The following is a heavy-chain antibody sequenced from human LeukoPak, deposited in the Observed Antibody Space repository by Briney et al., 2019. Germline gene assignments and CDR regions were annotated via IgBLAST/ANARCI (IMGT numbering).Heavy chain of an antibody. CDR2: VYPGDSDT. Sequence: GEPLKISCKDSGYNFSNYLIAWVRQMPGKGLEWMGIVYPGDSDTRYSPSFQGHVTISADQSISTAYLQWSSLKASDTAMYYCARLPRLYWYFDLWGRGTLVTVSS. J-gene: IGHJ2*01. CDR1: GYNFSNYL. CDR3: ARLPRLYWYFDL. V-gene: IGHV5-51*01.